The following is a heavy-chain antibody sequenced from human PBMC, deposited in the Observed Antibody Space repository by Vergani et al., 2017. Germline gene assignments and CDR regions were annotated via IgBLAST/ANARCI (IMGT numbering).Heavy chain of an antibody. CDR3: ASLYYDFWSGYYTHFQH. D-gene: IGHD3-3*01. Sequence: QLQLQESGPGLVKPSETLSLTCTVSGGSISSSSYYWGWIRQPPGKGLEWIGSIYYSGSTYYNPSLKSRVTISVDTSKNQCSLKLSSVTAADTAVYYCASLYYDFWSGYYTHFQHWGQGTLVTVSS. V-gene: IGHV4-39*01. J-gene: IGHJ1*01. CDR2: IYYSGST. CDR1: GGSISSSSYY.